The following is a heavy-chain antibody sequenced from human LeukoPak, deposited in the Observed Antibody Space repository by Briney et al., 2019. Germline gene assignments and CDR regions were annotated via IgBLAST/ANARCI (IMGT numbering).Heavy chain of an antibody. CDR1: GYTFTGYY. D-gene: IGHD6-19*01. CDR2: INPNSGGT. V-gene: IGHV1-2*04. J-gene: IGHJ3*02. Sequence: ASVKVSCKASGYTFTGYYMHWVRQAPGQGLEWMGWINPNSGGTIYAQKFQGWVTMTRDTSISTAYMVLSRLRSDDTAVYYCARGRQWLVPWAFDIWGQGTMVTVSS. CDR3: ARGRQWLVPWAFDI.